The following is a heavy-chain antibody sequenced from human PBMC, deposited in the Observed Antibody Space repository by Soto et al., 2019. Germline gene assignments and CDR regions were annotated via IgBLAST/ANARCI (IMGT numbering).Heavy chain of an antibody. CDR1: GGSISSYY. J-gene: IGHJ5*02. V-gene: IGHV4-59*01. CDR2: IYYSGKT. CDR3: ARVGTWIDGFGP. D-gene: IGHD1-1*01. Sequence: SETLSLTCTVSGGSISSYYWSWIRQPPGKGLEWIGYIYYSGKTYYNPSLKSRVTISVDTSKNQFSLKLTSVTAADTAVYYCARVGTWIDGFGPWGQGALVTVSS.